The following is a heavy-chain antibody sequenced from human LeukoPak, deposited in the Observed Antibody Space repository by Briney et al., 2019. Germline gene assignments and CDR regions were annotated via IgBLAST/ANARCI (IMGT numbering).Heavy chain of an antibody. CDR2: ITTSDGYT. V-gene: IGHV3-23*01. D-gene: IGHD7-27*01. CDR3: AKDGGLWVSAHWGDS. Sequence: GGSLRLSCAASGFPFSSYTMSWVRQAPGKGLEGVSTITTSDGYTYYADSVKGRFTVSRDNSKNTLFLQMNSLRAEDTAVYYCAKDGGLWVSAHWGDSWGRGTLVTVSS. CDR1: GFPFSSYT. J-gene: IGHJ4*02.